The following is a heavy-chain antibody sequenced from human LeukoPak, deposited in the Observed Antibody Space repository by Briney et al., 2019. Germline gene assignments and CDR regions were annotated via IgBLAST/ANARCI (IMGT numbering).Heavy chain of an antibody. CDR1: GGSISSSSYY. CDR2: IYYSGTT. Sequence: PSETLSLTCTVSGGSISSSSYYWGWIRQPPGKGLEWIGIIYYSGTTYYNPSLKSRVTVSVDTSKNQFSLNLSSVTAADTAVYYCARDQTTTYFYHSSRYHDAFDIWGQGTMVTVSS. D-gene: IGHD3-22*01. J-gene: IGHJ3*02. CDR3: ARDQTTTYFYHSSRYHDAFDI. V-gene: IGHV4-39*07.